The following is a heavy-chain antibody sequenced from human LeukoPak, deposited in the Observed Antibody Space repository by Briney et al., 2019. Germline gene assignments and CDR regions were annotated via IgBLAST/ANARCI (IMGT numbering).Heavy chain of an antibody. CDR2: ISFNRANI. CDR3: VKDIRKMGAFDT. J-gene: IGHJ3*02. V-gene: IGHV3-9*01. D-gene: IGHD2-8*01. CDR1: GFNFDNYA. Sequence: SGGSLRLSCAASGFNFDNYAMHWVRQAPGKGLEWVSVISFNRANIDYADSVKGRFTISRDNAKNSLYLQMNSLRVEDTALYYCVKDIRKMGAFDTWGQGTRVTVSS.